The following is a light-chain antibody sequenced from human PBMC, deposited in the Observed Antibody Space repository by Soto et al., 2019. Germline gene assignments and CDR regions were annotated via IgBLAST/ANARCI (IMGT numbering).Light chain of an antibody. V-gene: IGLV1-40*01. Sequence: QSVLTQPPSVSGAPGQRVTISCSGSSSNIGAGYDVHWYQHLPGTAPKLLIYGTTNRPSGVPGRFSASRSGASASLAITGLQAEDETDYYCQFYDNSLSVTVVFGGGTKLTVL. J-gene: IGLJ2*01. CDR1: SSNIGAGYD. CDR2: GTT. CDR3: QFYDNSLSVTVV.